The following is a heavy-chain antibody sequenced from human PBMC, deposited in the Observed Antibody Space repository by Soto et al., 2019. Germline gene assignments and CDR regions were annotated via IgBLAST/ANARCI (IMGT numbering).Heavy chain of an antibody. V-gene: IGHV3-53*01. CDR3: ARAFGGYSSSSGGY. Sequence: EVQLVESGGGLIQPGGSLRLSCAASGFTVSSNYMSWVRQAPGKGLEWVSVIYSGGSTYYADSVKGRFTISRDNSKNTLYLQMNSLRAEDTAVYYCARAFGGYSSSSGGYWGQGTLVTVSS. CDR2: IYSGGST. D-gene: IGHD6-6*01. CDR1: GFTVSSNY. J-gene: IGHJ4*02.